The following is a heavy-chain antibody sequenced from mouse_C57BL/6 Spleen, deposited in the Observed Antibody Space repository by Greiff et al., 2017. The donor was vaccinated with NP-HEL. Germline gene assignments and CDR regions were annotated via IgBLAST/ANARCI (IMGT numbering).Heavy chain of an antibody. CDR1: GYTFTDYN. CDR3: ARSSYYSNYDYAMDY. V-gene: IGHV1-18*01. Sequence: VQLQQSGPELVKPGASVKIPCKASGYTFTDYNMDWVKQSHGKSLEWIGDINPNNGGTIYNQKFKGEATLTVDKSSSTAYMELRSLTSEDTAVYYCARSSYYSNYDYAMDYWGQGTSVTVSS. J-gene: IGHJ4*01. CDR2: INPNNGGT. D-gene: IGHD2-5*01.